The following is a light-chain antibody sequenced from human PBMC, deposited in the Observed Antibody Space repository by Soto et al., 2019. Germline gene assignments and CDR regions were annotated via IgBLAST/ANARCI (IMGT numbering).Light chain of an antibody. CDR1: QSVSTN. J-gene: IGKJ1*01. CDR2: AVS. CDR3: QQYNNWPPTWT. V-gene: IGKV3-15*01. Sequence: ILMTQSPATLSVSPWERATLSCRASQSVSTNLAWYQQKPGQAPRLLIYAVSTRATGIPARFSGSGSGTEFTLTINSLQSEDFAVYYCQQYNNWPPTWTFGQGTQGGYQ.